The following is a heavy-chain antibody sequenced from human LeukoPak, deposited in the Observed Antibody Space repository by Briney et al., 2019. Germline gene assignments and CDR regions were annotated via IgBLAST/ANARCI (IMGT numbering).Heavy chain of an antibody. CDR3: ARGGAFDI. Sequence: PGRSLRLSCAASGFTFDDYAMHWVRQAPGKGLEWVSVIYSGGSTYYADSVKGRFTISRDNSKNTLYLQMNSLRAEDTAVYYCARGGAFDIWGQGTMVTVSS. CDR1: GFTFDDYA. CDR2: IYSGGST. D-gene: IGHD3-16*01. V-gene: IGHV3-53*01. J-gene: IGHJ3*02.